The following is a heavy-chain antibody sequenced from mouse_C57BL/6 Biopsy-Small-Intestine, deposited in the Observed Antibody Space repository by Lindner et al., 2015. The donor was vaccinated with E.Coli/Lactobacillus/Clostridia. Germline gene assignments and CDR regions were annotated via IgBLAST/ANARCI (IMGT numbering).Heavy chain of an antibody. CDR1: GLSIKVDY. CDR2: IDPASGNT. J-gene: IGHJ2*01. CDR3: AREIGYYGGGPYYFGY. V-gene: IGHV14-3*01. Sequence: VQLQESGAELVRPGASVKLSCTASGLSIKVDYLHWVQQRPEQGLEWIGRIDPASGNTKYAPKFQDKATMTADTSSNTAYLQLSRLTSEDAAVYYCAREIGYYGGGPYYFGYWGQGTTLTVSS. D-gene: IGHD2-3*01.